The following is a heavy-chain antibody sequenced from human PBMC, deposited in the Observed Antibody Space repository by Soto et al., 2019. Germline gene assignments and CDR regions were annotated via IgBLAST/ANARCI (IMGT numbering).Heavy chain of an antibody. V-gene: IGHV4-59*01. CDR1: GGSMSSYY. CDR3: ARGGGYHDY. Sequence: QVQLQESGPGLVKPSETLSLTCTVSGGSMSSYYWNWIRQPPGRGLEWIGYINDNGSAHYNPSLKSRGTISVDTFKNPFSLKLTSVTAADTAVYYCARGGGYHDYWGQGTLVTVSS. J-gene: IGHJ4*03. CDR2: INDNGSA. D-gene: IGHD1-26*01.